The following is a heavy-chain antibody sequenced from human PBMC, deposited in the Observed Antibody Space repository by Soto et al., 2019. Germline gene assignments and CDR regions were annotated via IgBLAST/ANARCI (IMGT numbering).Heavy chain of an antibody. CDR2: IYYSGST. D-gene: IGHD3-10*01. Sequence: SETLSLTCTVSDGSIRSYYWSWIRQPPGKGLEWIGYIYYSGSTNYNPSLKSRVTISVDTSKNQFPLKLSSVTAADTAVYYCARGEYYGSDERNFDYWGQGTQVTVSS. CDR1: DGSIRSYY. CDR3: ARGEYYGSDERNFDY. J-gene: IGHJ4*02. V-gene: IGHV4-59*01.